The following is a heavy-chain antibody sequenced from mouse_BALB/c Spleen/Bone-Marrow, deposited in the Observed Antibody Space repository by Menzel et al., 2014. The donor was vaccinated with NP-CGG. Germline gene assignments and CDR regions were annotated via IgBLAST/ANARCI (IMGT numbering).Heavy chain of an antibody. Sequence: VQLQQSGAELARPGASVKMSCRASGYTFTTYMMHWVKRRPGQGLEWIGYINPSSGYTYYNQKFKDKATLTADKSSSAAYLRLSSLTSEDSAVYYCARVYGNYDAMDYWGQGTSVTVSS. D-gene: IGHD2-1*01. CDR1: GYTFTTYM. J-gene: IGHJ4*01. V-gene: IGHV1-4*01. CDR3: ARVYGNYDAMDY. CDR2: INPSSGYT.